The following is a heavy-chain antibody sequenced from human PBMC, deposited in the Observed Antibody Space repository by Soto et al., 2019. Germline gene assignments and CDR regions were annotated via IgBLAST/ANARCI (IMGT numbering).Heavy chain of an antibody. Sequence: GASVKVSCKASGGTFSSYAISWVRQAPGQGLEWMGGIIPIFGTANYAQKFQGRVTITADKSTSTAYMELSSLRSEDTAVYYCARGSSGPNYYFGMDIWGQGTTVTVSS. V-gene: IGHV1-69*06. CDR1: GGTFSSYA. CDR2: IIPIFGTA. CDR3: ARGSSGPNYYFGMDI. J-gene: IGHJ6*02. D-gene: IGHD6-19*01.